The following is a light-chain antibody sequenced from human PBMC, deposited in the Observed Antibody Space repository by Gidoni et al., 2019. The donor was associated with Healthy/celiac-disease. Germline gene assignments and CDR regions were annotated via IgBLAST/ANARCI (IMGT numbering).Light chain of an antibody. CDR2: EVS. V-gene: IGKV2-30*01. Sequence: DAVMPQSPLSLPVTLGQPASISCRSSQSLVYSDANTYLNWFMQRPDQSPSRLIYEVSTLDSGVQDRFSGSGSGTDFTLKISRVEAEDVGVYYCMQGTHWPQGNTFGQGTKLEIK. J-gene: IGKJ2*01. CDR3: MQGTHWPQGNT. CDR1: QSLVYSDANTY.